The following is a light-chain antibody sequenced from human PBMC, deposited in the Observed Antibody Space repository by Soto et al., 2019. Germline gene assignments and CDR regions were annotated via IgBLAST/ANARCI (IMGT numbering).Light chain of an antibody. J-gene: IGKJ1*01. CDR2: GAS. CDR1: QSIRNL. CDR3: QQSGDSAWT. Sequence: VLAQSPATLSLSPGERATLSCRASQSIRNLLAWYQQKPGQAPRLLIYGASSRATGIPVRFSGSGSGTDLTLTISRLAPEDFPVYYCQQSGDSAWTFGQGTKVDIK. V-gene: IGKV3-20*01.